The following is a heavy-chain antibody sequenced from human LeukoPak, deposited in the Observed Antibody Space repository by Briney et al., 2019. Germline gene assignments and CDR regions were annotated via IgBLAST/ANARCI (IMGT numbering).Heavy chain of an antibody. D-gene: IGHD3-22*01. CDR1: GDSISSSSYY. Sequence: SETLSLTCSVSGDSISSSSYYWGWIRQPPGKGLEWIGSIFYSGSTYYNPSLKSRVTISVDTSKNQFSLKLSSVTAADTAVYYCARVTGYMIEDYFDYWGQGTLVTVSS. V-gene: IGHV4-39*07. CDR3: ARVTGYMIEDYFDY. J-gene: IGHJ4*02. CDR2: IFYSGST.